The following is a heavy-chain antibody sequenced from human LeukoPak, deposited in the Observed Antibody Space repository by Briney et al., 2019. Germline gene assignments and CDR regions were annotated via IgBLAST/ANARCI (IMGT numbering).Heavy chain of an antibody. V-gene: IGHV1-46*01. D-gene: IGHD6-19*01. CDR2: INPSGGST. J-gene: IGHJ4*02. CDR3: ASSSSGKGGNFDY. CDR1: GGNFSSSA. Sequence: ASVKVSCKASGGNFSSSAISWVRQAPGQGLEWMGIINPSGGSTSYAQKFQGRVTMTRDMSTSTVYMELSSLRSEDTAVYYCASSSSGKGGNFDYWGQGTLVTVSS.